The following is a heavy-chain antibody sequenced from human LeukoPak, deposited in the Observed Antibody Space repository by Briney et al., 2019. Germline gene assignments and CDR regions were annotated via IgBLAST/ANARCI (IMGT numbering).Heavy chain of an antibody. CDR2: IIPIFGTA. J-gene: IGHJ4*02. D-gene: IGHD4-17*01. CDR1: GGTFSSYA. V-gene: IGHV1-69*05. Sequence: ASVKVSCKASGGTFSSYAISWVRQAPGQGLEWMGGIIPIFGTANYAQKFQGRVTITTDESTSTAYMELSSLRAEDTAVYYCARVYGDYERYFDYWGQGTLVTVSS. CDR3: ARVYGDYERYFDY.